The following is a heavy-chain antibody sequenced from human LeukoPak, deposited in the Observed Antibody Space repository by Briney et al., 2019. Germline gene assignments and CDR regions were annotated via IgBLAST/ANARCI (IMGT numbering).Heavy chain of an antibody. CDR2: IYHSGST. D-gene: IGHD2-2*01. Sequence: PSETLSLTCTVSGGSISSGGYYWSWIRQPPGKGLEWIGYIYHSGSTYYNPSLKSRVTISVDRSKNQFSLKLSSVTAADTAVYYCARVEDIVVVPAGIGAFDIWGQGTMVTVSS. CDR1: GGSISSGGYY. J-gene: IGHJ3*02. V-gene: IGHV4-30-2*01. CDR3: ARVEDIVVVPAGIGAFDI.